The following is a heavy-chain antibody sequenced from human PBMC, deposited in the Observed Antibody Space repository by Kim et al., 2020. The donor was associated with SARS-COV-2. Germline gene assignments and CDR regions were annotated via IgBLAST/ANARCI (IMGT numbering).Heavy chain of an antibody. V-gene: IGHV3-74*01. CDR1: GFTFSYYW. J-gene: IGHJ4*02. CDR2: INSDESST. CDR3: ARGGLGDYTDY. Sequence: GGSLRLSCAASGFTFSYYWMHWVRQAPGKGLVWVSRINSDESSTTYADSVKGRFTISRDNAKNTLYLQMNSLRADDTAVYYCARGGLGDYTDYWGQGTLVTVSS. D-gene: IGHD4-17*01.